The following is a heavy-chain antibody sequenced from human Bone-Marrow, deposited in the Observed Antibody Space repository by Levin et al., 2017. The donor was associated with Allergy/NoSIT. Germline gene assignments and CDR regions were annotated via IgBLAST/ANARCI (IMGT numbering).Heavy chain of an antibody. J-gene: IGHJ4*02. CDR1: GYTFSDSG. V-gene: IGHV1-18*01. Sequence: GESLKISCKASGYTFSDSGISWVRLAPGRGLEWMGWISVYSGNTNYPQKFQGRVTMTTDTSTTTAYLELTSLKSDDTAVYYCVRDPLLDYDILTGQTAHFRDWGQGTVVTVSS. CDR2: ISVYSGNT. D-gene: IGHD3-9*01. CDR3: VRDPLLDYDILTGQTAHFRD.